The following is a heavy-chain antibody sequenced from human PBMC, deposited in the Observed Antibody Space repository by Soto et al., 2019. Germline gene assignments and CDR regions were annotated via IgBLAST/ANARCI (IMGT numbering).Heavy chain of an antibody. CDR1: GFTFSSYA. D-gene: IGHD5-12*01. CDR2: ISYDGSNK. J-gene: IGHJ4*02. CDR3: ARDRGGYDLDY. V-gene: IGHV3-30-3*01. Sequence: QVQLVESGGGVVQPGRSLRLSCAASGFTFSSYAMHWVRQAPGKGLEWVAVISYDGSNKYYADSVKGRFTISRDNSKNTLYLQVNSLRAEDTAVYYCARDRGGYDLDYWGQGTLVTVSS.